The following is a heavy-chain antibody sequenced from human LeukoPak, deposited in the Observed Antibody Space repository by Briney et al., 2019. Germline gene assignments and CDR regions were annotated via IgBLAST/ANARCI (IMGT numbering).Heavy chain of an antibody. Sequence: SGGSLRLSCAASGFAFSSYSMNWVRQAPGKGLEWVSSISTSSSYIYYADSVKGRFTISRDNAKNSLYLQMNSLRAEDTAVYYCARDLFAVPGRYYYYGMDVWGQGTTVTVSS. CDR1: GFAFSSYS. D-gene: IGHD6-19*01. CDR2: ISTSSSYI. V-gene: IGHV3-21*01. CDR3: ARDLFAVPGRYYYYGMDV. J-gene: IGHJ6*02.